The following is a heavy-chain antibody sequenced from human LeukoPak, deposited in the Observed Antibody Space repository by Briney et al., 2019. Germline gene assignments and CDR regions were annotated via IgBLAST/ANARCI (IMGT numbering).Heavy chain of an antibody. V-gene: IGHV3-48*03. D-gene: IGHD2-8*01. CDR1: RFTFSSYE. CDR3: AREDTGVAFDI. CDR2: ISGSGIK. Sequence: GGSLRLSCAASRFTFSSYEMNWVRQAPGKGLEWVSYISGSGIKHYADSVKGRFSISRDNAKNSLYLQMNSLRVEDTAVYYCAREDTGVAFDIWGQGTTVTV. J-gene: IGHJ3*02.